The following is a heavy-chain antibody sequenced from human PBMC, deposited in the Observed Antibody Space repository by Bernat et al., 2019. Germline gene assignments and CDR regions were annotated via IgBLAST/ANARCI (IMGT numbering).Heavy chain of an antibody. CDR2: ISDDGSNK. D-gene: IGHD3-22*01. V-gene: IGHV3-30*18. CDR3: TKGPNHYYDSSGYMYYFDY. CDR1: GFTFSTYG. J-gene: IGHJ4*02. Sequence: QVQLVESGGGVVQPGRSLRLSCAASGFTFSTYGMHWVRQAPGKGLEGVAVISDDGSNKYYADSVKGRFTISRDNSKNTLFLQMNSLRAEDTAVYYCTKGPNHYYDSSGYMYYFDYWGQGALVTVSS.